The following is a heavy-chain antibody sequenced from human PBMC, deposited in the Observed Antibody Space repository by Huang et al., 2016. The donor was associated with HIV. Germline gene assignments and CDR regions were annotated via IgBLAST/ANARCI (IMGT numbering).Heavy chain of an antibody. CDR2: INHNGKI. CDR1: GGAFRGSS. Sequence: QVQLKQWGAGLLKPSETLSLTCAVYGGAFRGSSWTWSRQFPEKGLEWIGDINHNGKIIYNPSLSARVTISTDTSKNHFSRHLTSVTAADTALYYCARGFNYYASDNLGVYYFDSWGLGTLVTVSP. D-gene: IGHD3-10*01. V-gene: IGHV4-34*02. CDR3: ARGFNYYASDNLGVYYFDS. J-gene: IGHJ4*02.